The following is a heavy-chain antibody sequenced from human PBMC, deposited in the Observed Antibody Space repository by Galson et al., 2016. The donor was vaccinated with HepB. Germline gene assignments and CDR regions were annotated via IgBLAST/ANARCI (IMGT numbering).Heavy chain of an antibody. D-gene: IGHD3-10*01. CDR1: GGTFNSYA. Sequence: SVKVSCKASGGTFNSYAFSWVRQAPGQGLEWMGGIVPPFGAPNYAPKFQGRVTLSADESTSTAYMELTSLKSEDTAVYFCARGSGGLLEVWGQGTTVTVSS. V-gene: IGHV1-69*13. CDR3: ARGSGGLLEV. J-gene: IGHJ6*02. CDR2: IVPPFGAP.